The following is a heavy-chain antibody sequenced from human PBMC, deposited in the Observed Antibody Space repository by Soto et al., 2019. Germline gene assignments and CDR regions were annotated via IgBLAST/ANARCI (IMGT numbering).Heavy chain of an antibody. V-gene: IGHV4-59*01. CDR3: ARALLSDYYYMDV. CDR2: IYYSGRT. J-gene: IGHJ6*03. Sequence: SETLSLTCTVSGGSISSYYWSWIRQPPGKGLEWIGYIYYSGRTNYNPSLMNRVSISVDTSKIQFSLKLSSVTAADTAVYYCARALLSDYYYMDVWGKGTTDTVSS. CDR1: GGSISSYY.